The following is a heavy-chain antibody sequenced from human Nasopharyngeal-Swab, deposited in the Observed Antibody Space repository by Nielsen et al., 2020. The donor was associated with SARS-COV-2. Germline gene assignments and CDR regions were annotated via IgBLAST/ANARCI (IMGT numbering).Heavy chain of an antibody. J-gene: IGHJ6*02. Sequence: SETLSLTCAVYGGSFSGYYWGWIRKHPGKGLEWIGEINHSGSTNYNPSLKSRVTISVDTSKNQFSLKLSSVTAADTAVYYCARTDIVVVPAATTPRKDGMDVWGQGTTVTVSS. D-gene: IGHD2-2*01. V-gene: IGHV4-34*01. CDR2: INHSGST. CDR1: GGSFSGYY. CDR3: ARTDIVVVPAATTPRKDGMDV.